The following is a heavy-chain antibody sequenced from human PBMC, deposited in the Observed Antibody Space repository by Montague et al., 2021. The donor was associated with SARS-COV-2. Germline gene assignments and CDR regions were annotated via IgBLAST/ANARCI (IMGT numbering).Heavy chain of an antibody. J-gene: IGHJ4*02. V-gene: IGHV3-23*01. Sequence: SLRLSCAASGFTFSSYGMTWVRQAPGKGLEWVSTISDSGGSTYYADSVKGRFTISRDNSKNTLYLQMNSLRAEDTAVYYCANRGVRYFDAQGVWYYFDYWGQGTLVTDSS. D-gene: IGHD3-9*01. CDR3: ANRGVRYFDAQGVWYYFDY. CDR1: GFTFSSYG. CDR2: ISDSGGST.